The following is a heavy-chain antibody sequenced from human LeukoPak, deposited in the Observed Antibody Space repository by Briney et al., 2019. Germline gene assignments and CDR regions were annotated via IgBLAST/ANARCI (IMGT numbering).Heavy chain of an antibody. J-gene: IGHJ5*02. V-gene: IGHV1-18*01. D-gene: IGHD5-18*01. CDR2: ISVYNGNT. CDR3: ARSGYSYGSRWFDP. Sequence: GASVKASCKASGYTFTSHGITWVRQAPGQGLEWMGWISVYNGNTNYSQKLQGRVTMTTDTSTRTVYMELRSLRSDDTAVYYCARSGYSYGSRWFDPWGQGTLVTVSS. CDR1: GYTFTSHG.